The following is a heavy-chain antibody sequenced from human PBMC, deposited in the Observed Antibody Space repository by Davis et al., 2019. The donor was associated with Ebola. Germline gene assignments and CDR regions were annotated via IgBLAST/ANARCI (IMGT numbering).Heavy chain of an antibody. D-gene: IGHD2-8*02. V-gene: IGHV4-61*05. CDR1: GGSISSSSYY. CDR2: IYYSGST. Sequence: SETLSLTCTVSGGSISSSSYYWSWIRQPPGKGLEWIGYIYYSGSTNYNPSLKSRVTISVDTSKNQFSLKLSSVTAADTAVYYCARVTWGTAFDYWGQGTLVTVSS. CDR3: ARVTWGTAFDY. J-gene: IGHJ4*02.